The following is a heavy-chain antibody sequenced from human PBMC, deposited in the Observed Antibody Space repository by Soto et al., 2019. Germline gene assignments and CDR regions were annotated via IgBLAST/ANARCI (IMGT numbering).Heavy chain of an antibody. J-gene: IGHJ4*02. Sequence: SETLSLTCSVSDGSVNTGNYYWSVIRKTPGKGLEWIWHIYYIGTTNYNPSLKSRVTISVDTSKNQFSLKVASVTAADTAVYFCSRGGKQLSRYGGDFDYWGQGILVTVS. V-gene: IGHV4-61*01. CDR2: IYYIGTT. CDR1: DGSVNTGNYY. CDR3: SRGGKQLSRYGGDFDY. D-gene: IGHD3-16*01.